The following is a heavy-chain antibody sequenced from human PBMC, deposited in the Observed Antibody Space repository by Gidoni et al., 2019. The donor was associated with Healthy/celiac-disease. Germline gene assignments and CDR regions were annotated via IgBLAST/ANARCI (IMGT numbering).Heavy chain of an antibody. D-gene: IGHD3-10*01. V-gene: IGHV3-11*05. J-gene: IGHJ4*02. CDR3: AREIRQVYYYGSGSYPDY. Sequence: QVQLVESGGGLVKPGGSLRLSCAASGFTFRDYYMSWIRQAPGKGLEWVSYISSSSSYTNYADSVKGRFTISRDNAKNSLYLQMNSLRAEDTAVYYCAREIRQVYYYGSGSYPDYWGQGTLVTVSS. CDR2: ISSSSSYT. CDR1: GFTFRDYY.